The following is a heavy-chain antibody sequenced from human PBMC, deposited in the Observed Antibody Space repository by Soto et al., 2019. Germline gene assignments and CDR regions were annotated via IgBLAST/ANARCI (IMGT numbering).Heavy chain of an antibody. CDR1: GGSVSSESHY. Sequence: PSETLSLTCTVSGGSVSSESHYWSWIRQTPGKGLEWIGYIYYTGSTNYNPSLKGRVTMSVDTSRDQVSLRLRSVTRADAAMYYCARDQYDFRSGSYYYATEVWGQGTKVTVSS. CDR2: IYYTGST. J-gene: IGHJ6*02. CDR3: ARDQYDFRSGSYYYATEV. D-gene: IGHD3-3*01. V-gene: IGHV4-61*01.